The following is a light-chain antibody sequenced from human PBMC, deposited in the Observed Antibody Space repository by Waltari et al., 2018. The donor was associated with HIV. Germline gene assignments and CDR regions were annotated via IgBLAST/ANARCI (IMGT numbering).Light chain of an antibody. V-gene: IGLV3-21*04. J-gene: IGLJ3*02. CDR3: QVWDSSNEHVV. CDR1: NIGGKS. Sequence: SYVLTQPPSVSVAPGAAATISCGAWNIGGKSVHWYKQQPGQALVLVTRYNSDRPSGIPDRISGSNSGHTATLTITSVEAGDEATYYCQVWDSSNEHVVFGGGTELTVL. CDR2: YNS.